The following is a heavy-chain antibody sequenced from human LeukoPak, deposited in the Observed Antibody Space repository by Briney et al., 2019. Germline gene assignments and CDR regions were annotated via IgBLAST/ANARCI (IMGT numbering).Heavy chain of an antibody. CDR3: ARTLFGDQYQLLHNWFDP. J-gene: IGHJ5*02. Sequence: GAPVKVSCKASGYTFTNYAMNWVRQAPGQGLEWMGWINTDTGNPTYAQGFTGRLVFSLDTSASTAYLQISSLKAEDTAIYYCARTLFGDQYQLLHNWFDPWGQGTLVTVSS. CDR2: INTDTGNP. D-gene: IGHD2-2*01. CDR1: GYTFTNYA. V-gene: IGHV7-4-1*02.